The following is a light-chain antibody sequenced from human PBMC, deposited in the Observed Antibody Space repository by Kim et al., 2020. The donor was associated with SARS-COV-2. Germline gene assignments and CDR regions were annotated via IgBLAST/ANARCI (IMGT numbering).Light chain of an antibody. Sequence: SVGDRVTITCQASQDISNYLSWYQQKPGQAPKLLIFDASNLETGVPSRFSGTGSGTDFTFTISSLQPEDIATYYCQHYDNLPPLTFGGGTKVDIK. CDR1: QDISNY. V-gene: IGKV1-33*01. CDR3: QHYDNLPPLT. CDR2: DAS. J-gene: IGKJ4*01.